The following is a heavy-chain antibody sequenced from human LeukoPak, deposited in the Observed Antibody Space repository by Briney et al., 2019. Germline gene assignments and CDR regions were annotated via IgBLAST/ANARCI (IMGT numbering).Heavy chain of an antibody. CDR3: ARGFYDSSGYSNCFDP. D-gene: IGHD3-22*01. J-gene: IGHJ5*02. CDR2: IYYTGTT. Sequence: SETLSLTCTVSGDSISCSYWSWIRQPPGKTLEWIGYIYYTGTTNYNPSLKSRVSMSIDTSKNQFSLNLNSVTAADTAVYYCARGFYDSSGYSNCFDPWGQGTLVTVSS. V-gene: IGHV4-59*01. CDR1: GDSISCSY.